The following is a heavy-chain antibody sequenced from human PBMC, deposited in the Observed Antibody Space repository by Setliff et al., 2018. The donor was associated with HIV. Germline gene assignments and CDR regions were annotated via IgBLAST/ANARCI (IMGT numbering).Heavy chain of an antibody. CDR3: AREDSGSYLGGAFDI. Sequence: AASVKVSCKASGDTFNNCAVTWVRQAPGQGLEWMGGSIPLFGTTNYAQKFQGRVTITADKSTSTAYMELSSLRSEDTAVYYCAREDSGSYLGGAFDIWGQGTLVTVSS. CDR1: GDTFNNCA. V-gene: IGHV1-69*06. CDR2: SIPLFGTT. J-gene: IGHJ3*02. D-gene: IGHD1-26*01.